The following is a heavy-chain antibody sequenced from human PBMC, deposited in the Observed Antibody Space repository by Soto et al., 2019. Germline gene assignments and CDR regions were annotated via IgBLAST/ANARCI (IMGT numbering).Heavy chain of an antibody. D-gene: IGHD2-21*01. CDR2: INHSGSG. CDR1: GGPFNVYY. CDR3: ARVVRGWHPHFDS. V-gene: IGHV4-34*01. J-gene: IGHJ4*02. Sequence: SSEPLSRTCAAYGGPFNVYYWSWILQPPGKGLEWIGEINHSGSGNYNPSLKSRVTISLDTSKNQFSLKLDSVTAADTAVYYCARVVRGWHPHFDSWGQGTLVTVSS.